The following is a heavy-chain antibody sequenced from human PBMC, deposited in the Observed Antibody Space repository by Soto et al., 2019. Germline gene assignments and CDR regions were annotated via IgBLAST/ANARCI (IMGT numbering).Heavy chain of an antibody. J-gene: IGHJ4*02. V-gene: IGHV1-18*04. D-gene: IGHD6-6*01. CDR2: TSTNNDDR. Sequence: ASVKVSCKTSGYRFPTYGINWVRQAPGQGLEWLGWTSTNNDDRNYAQKFRGRVTFTTDTSTSTAYMELRSLISDDTAVYFCARERYVASRHSHFDSWGQGTQVTVS. CDR3: ARERYVASRHSHFDS. CDR1: GYRFPTYG.